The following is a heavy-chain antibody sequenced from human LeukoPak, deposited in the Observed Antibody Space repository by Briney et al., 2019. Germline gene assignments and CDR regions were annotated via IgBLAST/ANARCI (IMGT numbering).Heavy chain of an antibody. CDR1: GFTFSSYS. CDR2: ISSSSSYI. V-gene: IGHV3-21*01. Sequence: GGSLRLSCAASGFTFSSYSMNWVRQAPGKGLEWVPSISSSSSYIYYADSVKGRFTISRDNAKNSLYLQMNSLRAEDTAVYYCARVGYCSGGSCYSIDYYYYMDVWGKGTTVTVSS. D-gene: IGHD2-15*01. CDR3: ARVGYCSGGSCYSIDYYYYMDV. J-gene: IGHJ6*03.